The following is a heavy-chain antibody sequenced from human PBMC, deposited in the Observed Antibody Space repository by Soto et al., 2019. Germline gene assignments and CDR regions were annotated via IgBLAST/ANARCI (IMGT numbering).Heavy chain of an antibody. J-gene: IGHJ4*02. CDR2: IYYSGRT. D-gene: IGHD2-2*01. CDR3: ARHPLVPAAASFDY. Sequence: QLQLQASGPGLVKPSETLSLTCTVSGGSISSSSYYWGWIRQPPGKGLVWIGSIYYSGRTYYNPSRKSRVTISVDTSKNQFALKLRSVTAADTAVYYCARHPLVPAAASFDYWGQGTLVTGSS. V-gene: IGHV4-39*01. CDR1: GGSISSSSYY.